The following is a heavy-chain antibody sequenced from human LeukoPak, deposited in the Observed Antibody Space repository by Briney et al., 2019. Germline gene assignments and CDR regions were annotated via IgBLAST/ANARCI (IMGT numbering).Heavy chain of an antibody. CDR3: AKWVAAAGPEYFQH. V-gene: IGHV3-30*18. J-gene: IGHJ1*01. CDR1: GFTFSSYG. D-gene: IGHD6-13*01. Sequence: PGRSLRLSCAASGFTFSSYGMHWVRQAPGKGLEWVAVISYDGSNKYYADSVKGRFTISRDNSKNTLYLQMNSLRAEDTAVYYCAKWVAAAGPEYFQHWGQGTLVTVSS. CDR2: ISYDGSNK.